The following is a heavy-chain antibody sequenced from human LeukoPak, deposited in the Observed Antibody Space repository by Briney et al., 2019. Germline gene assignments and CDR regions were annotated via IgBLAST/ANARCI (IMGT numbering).Heavy chain of an antibody. CDR1: GYTFTSYA. Sequence: ASVKVSYKASGYTFTSYAMNWVRQAPGQGLEWMGWISAYNGNTNYAQKFQDRITMTTDTSTSTAYMELRSLRSDDTAVYYCARDKKFVGWQHGNSVGYWGQGTLVTVSS. V-gene: IGHV1-18*01. CDR3: ARDKKFVGWQHGNSVGY. D-gene: IGHD4-23*01. J-gene: IGHJ4*02. CDR2: ISAYNGNT.